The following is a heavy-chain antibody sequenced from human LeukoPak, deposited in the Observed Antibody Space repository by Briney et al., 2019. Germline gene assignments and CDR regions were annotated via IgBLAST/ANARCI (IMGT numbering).Heavy chain of an antibody. CDR3: ALLAVASDFDY. J-gene: IGHJ4*02. D-gene: IGHD6-19*01. CDR1: GFPFSIYE. Sequence: GGSLRLSCALSGFPFSIYEMNWVSQAPGKGLEWVSNIGSSGTTIYYADSVKGRFSISRDNAKNSLYLQMNSLRVEDTAVYYCALLAVASDFDYWGQGALVTVSS. V-gene: IGHV3-48*03. CDR2: IGSSGTTI.